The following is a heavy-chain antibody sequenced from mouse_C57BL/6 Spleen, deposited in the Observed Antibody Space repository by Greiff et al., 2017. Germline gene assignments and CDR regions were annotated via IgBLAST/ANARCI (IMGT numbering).Heavy chain of an antibody. Sequence: QVQLQHSGAELVRPGASVTLSCKASGYTFTDYEMHWVKQTPVHGLEWIGAIDPETGGTAYNQKFKGKAILTADKSSSTAYMELRSLTSEDSAVYYCTRKVLPNFDYWGQCTTLTVSS. J-gene: IGHJ2*01. CDR1: GYTFTDYE. D-gene: IGHD1-1*01. CDR3: TRKVLPNFDY. V-gene: IGHV1-15*01. CDR2: IDPETGGT.